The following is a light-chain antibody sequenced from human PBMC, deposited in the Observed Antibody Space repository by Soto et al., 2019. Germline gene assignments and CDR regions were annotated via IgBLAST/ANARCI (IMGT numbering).Light chain of an antibody. CDR3: QQYRYYST. V-gene: IGKV1-5*03. CDR1: QSLDSF. CDR2: TAS. Sequence: DIPMTQSPSTLSASVGDSVTITCRASQSLDSFSAWYQQKTGRATKLLISTASVLETGVPSRFSGSGSETEFFLTISSLQPDDFVTYCCQQYRYYSTFGQGYKLDIK. J-gene: IGKJ2*01.